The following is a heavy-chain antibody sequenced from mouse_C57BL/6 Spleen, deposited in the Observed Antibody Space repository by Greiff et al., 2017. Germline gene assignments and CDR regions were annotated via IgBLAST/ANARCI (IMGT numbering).Heavy chain of an antibody. CDR2: ISSGGSYT. CDR1: GFTFSSYG. D-gene: IGHD2-1*01. Sequence: EVKLMESGGDLVKPGGSLKLSCAASGFTFSSYGMSWVRQTPDKRLEWVATISSGGSYTYYPDSVKGRFTISRDNAKNTLYLQMSSLKSEDTAMXYCARRDGNPPFAYWGQGTLVTVSA. J-gene: IGHJ3*01. V-gene: IGHV5-6*02. CDR3: ARRDGNPPFAY.